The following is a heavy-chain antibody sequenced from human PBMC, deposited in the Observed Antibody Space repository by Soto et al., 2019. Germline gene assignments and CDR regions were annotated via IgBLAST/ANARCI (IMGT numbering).Heavy chain of an antibody. D-gene: IGHD2-2*01. CDR2: ISDGGAYT. CDR1: GFTFSSYA. V-gene: IGHV3-23*01. Sequence: PGGSLRLSCAASGFTFSSYAMSWVRQAPGKGLEWVSVISDGGAYTYHADSVKGRFTMSRDNSKNTLYLQMSSLRAEDTAIYYCAKSRCSSTSCYGGSSWNNWFDPWGQGTLVTVSS. J-gene: IGHJ5*02. CDR3: AKSRCSSTSCYGGSSWNNWFDP.